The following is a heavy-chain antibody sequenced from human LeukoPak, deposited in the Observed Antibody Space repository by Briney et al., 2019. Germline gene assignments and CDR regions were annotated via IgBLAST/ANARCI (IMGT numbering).Heavy chain of an antibody. V-gene: IGHV1-2*02. CDR2: INPNSGGT. CDR1: GYTFTGYY. J-gene: IGHJ4*02. Sequence: ASVKVSCKASGYTFTGYYMHWVRQAPEQGLEWMGWINPNSGGTNYAQKFQGRVTMTRDTSISTAYMELSRLRSDDTAVNYCARAMSLGTYSGSYSVTYWGQGTLVTVSS. CDR3: ARAMSLGTYSGSYSVTY. D-gene: IGHD1-26*01.